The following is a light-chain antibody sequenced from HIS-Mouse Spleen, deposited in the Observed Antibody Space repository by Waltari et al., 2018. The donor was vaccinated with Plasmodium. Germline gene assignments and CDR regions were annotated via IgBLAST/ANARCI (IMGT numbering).Light chain of an antibody. CDR3: SSYTSSSTRV. CDR2: DVS. V-gene: IGLV2-14*03. Sequence: QSALTQPASVSGSPGQSITISCTGTSSDVGGYHYVSWYQQHPGQAPKLMFYDVSNRPSGVSNRFSGSKSGNTASLTISGLQAEDEADYYCSSYTSSSTRVFGGGTKLTVL. CDR1: SSDVGGYHY. J-gene: IGLJ3*02.